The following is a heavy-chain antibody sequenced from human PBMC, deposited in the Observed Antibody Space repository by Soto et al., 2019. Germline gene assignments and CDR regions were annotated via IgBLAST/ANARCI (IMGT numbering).Heavy chain of an antibody. CDR2: VYYSGIT. CDR3: AREDMSGTYYFDS. Sequence: PSETLSLTCSVSGGSVSSQTHFWSWIRQAPGKGLEWIGYVYYSGITNSNPSLKGRVTISPDTSNNQIFLSLTSVTAADTAVYYCAREDMSGTYYFDSWGQGILVTVSS. D-gene: IGHD1-26*01. V-gene: IGHV4-61*01. CDR1: GGSVSSQTHF. J-gene: IGHJ4*02.